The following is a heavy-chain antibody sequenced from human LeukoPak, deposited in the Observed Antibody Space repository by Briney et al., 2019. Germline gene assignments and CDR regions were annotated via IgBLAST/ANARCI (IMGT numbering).Heavy chain of an antibody. V-gene: IGHV4-34*01. CDR2: INHSGST. CDR3: GLYYYYYGMDV. Sequence: SETLSLTCAVYGGSFSGYYWSWIRQPPGKGLEWIGEINHSGSTNYNPSLKSRVTISVDTSKNQFSLKLSSVTAADTAVYYCGLYYYYYGMDVWGRGTTVTVSS. CDR1: GGSFSGYY. J-gene: IGHJ6*02.